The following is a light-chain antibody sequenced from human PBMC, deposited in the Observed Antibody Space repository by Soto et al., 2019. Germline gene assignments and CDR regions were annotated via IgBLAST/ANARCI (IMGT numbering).Light chain of an antibody. CDR1: RSVDKW. CDR3: QQYYSSWT. V-gene: IGKV1-5*02. J-gene: IGKJ1*01. CDR2: EAS. Sequence: DIQMTQSPSTLSASLGDRVTIICRASRSVDKWLAWYQQKSGKAPKLLIYEASHLQSGVPSRFGGSGSGTEFTITINNLQPEDVATYYCQQYYSSWTFGQGTTVEV.